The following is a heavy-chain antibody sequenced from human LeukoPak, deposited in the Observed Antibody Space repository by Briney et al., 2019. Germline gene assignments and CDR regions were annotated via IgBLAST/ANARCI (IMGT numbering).Heavy chain of an antibody. V-gene: IGHV4-61*01. D-gene: IGHD2-2*01. CDR1: GDSVSSASYY. Sequence: SETLSLTCTVSGDSVSSASYYWSWIRQPPGKGLEWIAYVYYTGSTNYNPSLKSRVTTSIDTSKNQFSLKVSPVTAADTAVYYCARTQYCSSTSCYFGYFDYWGQGTLVTVSS. CDR3: ARTQYCSSTSCYFGYFDY. CDR2: VYYTGST. J-gene: IGHJ4*02.